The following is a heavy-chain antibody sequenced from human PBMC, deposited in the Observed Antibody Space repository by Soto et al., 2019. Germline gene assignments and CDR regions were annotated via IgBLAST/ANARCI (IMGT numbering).Heavy chain of an antibody. D-gene: IGHD6-13*01. J-gene: IGHJ4*02. Sequence: GGSLRLSCAASGFTFSNAWMNWVRQAPGKGLEWVGRIKSKTDGGTTDYAEPVKGRFTISRDDSKKTLYLQMNSLKTEDTAVYYCTTESSQGQQLEISPLFDYWGQGTLVTVSS. CDR2: IKSKTDGGTT. CDR3: TTESSQGQQLEISPLFDY. CDR1: GFTFSNAW. V-gene: IGHV3-15*07.